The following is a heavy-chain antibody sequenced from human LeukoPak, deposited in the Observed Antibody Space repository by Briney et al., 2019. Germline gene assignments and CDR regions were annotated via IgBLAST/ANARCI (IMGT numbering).Heavy chain of an antibody. D-gene: IGHD3-3*01. Sequence: ASVKVSCKASGYTFTSYGISWVRQAPGQGLEWMGWISAYNGNTNYAQKLQGRVTMTTDTSTSTAYMELRSLRSDDTAVYYCAREGLRFLEWLSTPTGHWGQGTLVTVSS. CDR3: AREGLRFLEWLSTPTGH. J-gene: IGHJ4*02. CDR2: ISAYNGNT. CDR1: GYTFTSYG. V-gene: IGHV1-18*01.